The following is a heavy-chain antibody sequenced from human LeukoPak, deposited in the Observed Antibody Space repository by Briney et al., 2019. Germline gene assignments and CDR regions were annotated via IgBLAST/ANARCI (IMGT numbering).Heavy chain of an antibody. CDR1: GGSISSNDHL. D-gene: IGHD3-3*01. CDR3: AREGGFYRPLDY. J-gene: IGHJ4*02. V-gene: IGHV4-39*02. CDR2: FRYSGTT. Sequence: SETLSLTCTVSGGSISSNDHLWGWVRQPPGKGLEWIGSFRYSGTTYYNPSLKSRVTISEDMSKNQFSLRLTSVTAADTAVYYCAREGGFYRPLDYSGQGTLVTVSS.